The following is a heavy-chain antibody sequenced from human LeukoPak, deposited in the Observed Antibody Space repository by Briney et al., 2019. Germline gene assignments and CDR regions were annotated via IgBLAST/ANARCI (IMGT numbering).Heavy chain of an antibody. J-gene: IGHJ4*02. CDR1: GFTFSSYS. CDR2: ISSSSSYI. Sequence: GGPLRLSCAASGFTFSSYSMNWVRQAPGKGLEWVSSISSSSSYIYYADSVKGRFTISRDNAKNSLYLQMNSLRAEDTAVYYCVGDYYGSGSHDYWGQGTLVTVSS. D-gene: IGHD3-10*01. CDR3: VGDYYGSGSHDY. V-gene: IGHV3-21*01.